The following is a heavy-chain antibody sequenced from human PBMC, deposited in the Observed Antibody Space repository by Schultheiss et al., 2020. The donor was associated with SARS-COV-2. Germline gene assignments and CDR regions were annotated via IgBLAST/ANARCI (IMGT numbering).Heavy chain of an antibody. J-gene: IGHJ2*01. CDR2: IYYSGST. V-gene: IGHV4-61*01. CDR1: GGSVSSGSYY. D-gene: IGHD3-22*01. Sequence: SQTLSLTCTVSGGSVSSGSYYWSWIRQPPGKGLEWIGYIYYSGSTNYNPSLKSRVTISVDTSKNQFSLKLTSVTAADTAVYYCAKVTSRSTYYYDSSGYKPNWYFDLWGRGTLVTVSS. CDR3: AKVTSRSTYYYDSSGYKPNWYFDL.